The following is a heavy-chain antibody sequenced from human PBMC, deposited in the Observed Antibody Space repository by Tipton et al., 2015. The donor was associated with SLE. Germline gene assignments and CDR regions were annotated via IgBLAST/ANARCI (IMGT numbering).Heavy chain of an antibody. CDR1: SYSISSGYY. Sequence: TLSLTCTVSSYSISSGYYWGWIRQPPGKGLEWIGSIYHSRSTYYNPSLKSRVTISVDTSKNQFSLKLSSVTAADTAVYYCASDTSGYYSFQHWGQGTLVTVSS. V-gene: IGHV4-38-2*02. D-gene: IGHD3-22*01. CDR2: IYHSRST. J-gene: IGHJ1*01. CDR3: ASDTSGYYSFQH.